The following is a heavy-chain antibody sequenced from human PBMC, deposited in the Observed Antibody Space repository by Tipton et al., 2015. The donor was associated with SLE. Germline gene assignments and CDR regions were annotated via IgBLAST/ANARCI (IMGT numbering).Heavy chain of an antibody. CDR1: GGSISRSSAYY. D-gene: IGHD3-3*01. CDR3: ARLPDFWSASDY. Sequence: GLVKPSETLSLTCNVSGGSISRSSAYYWGWIRQPPGKGLEWIGSIYYSGSTYYNPSLKSRVTISVDTSKNQFSLKLRSVTAADTAVYYCARLPDFWSASDYWGQGTLVTVSS. V-gene: IGHV4-39*01. J-gene: IGHJ4*02. CDR2: IYYSGST.